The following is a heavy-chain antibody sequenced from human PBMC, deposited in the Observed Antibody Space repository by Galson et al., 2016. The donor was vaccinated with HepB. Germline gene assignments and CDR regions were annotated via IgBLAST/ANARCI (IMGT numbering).Heavy chain of an antibody. D-gene: IGHD5-18*01. CDR2: ISSSNSYT. Sequence: SLRLSCAASGFTFSDYYMSWIRQAPGKGLEWVSYISSSNSYTNYADSVKGRFTISRDNAKNSLYLQMNSLRAEDTAVYYCARKVKDTVNVFRLVYFDYWGQGTLVTVSS. J-gene: IGHJ4*02. V-gene: IGHV3-11*06. CDR1: GFTFSDYY. CDR3: ARKVKDTVNVFRLVYFDY.